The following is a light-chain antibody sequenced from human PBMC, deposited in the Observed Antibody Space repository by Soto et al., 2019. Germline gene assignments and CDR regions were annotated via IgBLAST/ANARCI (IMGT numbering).Light chain of an antibody. V-gene: IGKV3-11*01. CDR2: DAS. J-gene: IGKJ4*01. CDR3: QQPRTWVSLT. Sequence: EIVLIQSPATLSLSPGERATLPCRASQSVGSYLAWYQHKPGQAPRLLISDASNRATGIPARFSGSGSETDFTLNISSLEPEDSQVYYCQQPRTWVSLTSAGGTNVEIK. CDR1: QSVGSY.